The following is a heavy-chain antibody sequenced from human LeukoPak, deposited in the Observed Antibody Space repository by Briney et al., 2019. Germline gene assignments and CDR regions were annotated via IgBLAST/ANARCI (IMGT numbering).Heavy chain of an antibody. V-gene: IGHV3-7*01. CDR3: ARDRFKQIYDDNSVKFYYYMDV. Sequence: PGGSLRLSCAASGFSFSSYWMAWVRQVPGKGLEWVANMKGDGSEKNYVDSVKGRFTISRDNAKNSLYLRMNSLRVEDTSIYYCARDRFKQIYDDNSVKFYYYMDVWGKGTTVTVSS. CDR1: GFSFSSYW. D-gene: IGHD5/OR15-5a*01. CDR2: MKGDGSEK. J-gene: IGHJ6*03.